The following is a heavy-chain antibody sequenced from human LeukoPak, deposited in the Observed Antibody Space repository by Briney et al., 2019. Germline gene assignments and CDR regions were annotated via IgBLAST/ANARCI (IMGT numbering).Heavy chain of an antibody. J-gene: IGHJ1*01. CDR1: GGSISSHY. CDR3: ARAPAARTVGYFQH. V-gene: IGHV4-59*11. Sequence: SETLSLTCTVSGGSISSHYWSWIRQPPGKGLEWIGYIYYSGSTNYNPSLKSRVTISVDTTKNQFSLKLSSVTAADTAVYYCARAPAARTVGYFQHWGQGTLVSVSS. CDR2: IYYSGST. D-gene: IGHD6-13*01.